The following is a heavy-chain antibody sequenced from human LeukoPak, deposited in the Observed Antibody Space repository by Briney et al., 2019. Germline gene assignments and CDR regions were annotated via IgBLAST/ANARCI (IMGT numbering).Heavy chain of an antibody. D-gene: IGHD1-26*01. CDR3: ARASGNYPTGYYYYYYMDV. CDR1: GGSISSYY. J-gene: IGHJ6*03. Sequence: SSETLSLTCTVSGGSISSYYWSWIRQPAGKGLEWIGRIYSTGSTNYKPSLKSRVTMSVDTSKNQFSLKLSSVTAADTAVYYCARASGNYPTGYYYYYYMDVWGKGTTVTVSS. CDR2: IYSTGST. V-gene: IGHV4-4*07.